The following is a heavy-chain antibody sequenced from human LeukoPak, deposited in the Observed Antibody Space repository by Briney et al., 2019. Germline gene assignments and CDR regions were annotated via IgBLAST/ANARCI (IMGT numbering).Heavy chain of an antibody. J-gene: IGHJ4*02. V-gene: IGHV3-9*01. CDR3: AKIYTAVELSFDY. Sequence: GGSLRLSCTAAGFSFKDYGMHWVRQVAGKGPEWVSVIAWSGYNIAYADSVKGRFTISRDNAKNSLYLEMNSLRVEDTAVYYCAKIYTAVELSFDYWGQGTLVTVSS. CDR1: GFSFKDYG. CDR2: IAWSGYNI. D-gene: IGHD6-19*01.